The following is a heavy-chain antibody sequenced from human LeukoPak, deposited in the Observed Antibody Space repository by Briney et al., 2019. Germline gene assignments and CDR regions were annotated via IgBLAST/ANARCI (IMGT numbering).Heavy chain of an antibody. CDR2: IYTSGST. CDR1: GGSFRNVY. J-gene: IGHJ5*02. D-gene: IGHD5-18*01. Sequence: SETLSLTCAVYGGSFRNVYWSWIRQPAGKGLEWIGRIYTSGSTNYNPSLKSRVTISVDTSKNQFSLKLSSVTAADTAVYYCARSPSSTIQLFDPWGQGTLVTVSS. V-gene: IGHV4-59*10. CDR3: ARSPSSTIQLFDP.